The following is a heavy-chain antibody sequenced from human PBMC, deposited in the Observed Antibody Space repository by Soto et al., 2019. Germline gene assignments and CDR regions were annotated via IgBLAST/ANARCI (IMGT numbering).Heavy chain of an antibody. J-gene: IGHJ6*03. V-gene: IGHV3-74*01. CDR2: INRDGSNT. Sequence: EVQLVESGGGLVQPGGSLRLSCAASGFTFSSHWMHWVRQAPGKGLVWVSRINRDGSNTSYADSVKGRSTISRDNAKNTLYLEMHRLSAEDTAVYYCARDNYDFWSGVFYYYIDVWGKGTTVTVSS. CDR3: ARDNYDFWSGVFYYYIDV. CDR1: GFTFSSHW. D-gene: IGHD3-3*01.